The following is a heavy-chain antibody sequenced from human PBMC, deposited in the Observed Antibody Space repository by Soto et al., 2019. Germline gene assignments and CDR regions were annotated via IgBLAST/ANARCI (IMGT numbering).Heavy chain of an antibody. D-gene: IGHD3-22*01. Sequence: SETLSLTCTVSGGSISRYYWSWIRQPPGKGLEWIGYIYYSGSTNYNPSLKSRVTISVDTSKNQFSLKLSSVTAADTAVYYCARDPGYDSSGYSYYYYYGMDVWGQGTTVTVS. CDR2: IYYSGST. CDR3: ARDPGYDSSGYSYYYYYGMDV. J-gene: IGHJ6*02. V-gene: IGHV4-59*01. CDR1: GGSISRYY.